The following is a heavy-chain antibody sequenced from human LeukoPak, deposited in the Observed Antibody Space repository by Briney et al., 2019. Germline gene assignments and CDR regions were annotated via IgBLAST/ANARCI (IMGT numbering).Heavy chain of an antibody. CDR1: GGSISSSRYY. D-gene: IGHD6-19*01. J-gene: IGHJ4*02. CDR2: IYYSGST. Sequence: PSETLSLTCTVSGGSISSSRYYWGWIRQPPGKGLEWIGSIYYSGSTYYNPSLKSRVTISVDTSKNQFSLRLSSVTAADTAIYYCARAVSGRFDYWGQGTLVTVSS. CDR3: ARAVSGRFDY. V-gene: IGHV4-39*01.